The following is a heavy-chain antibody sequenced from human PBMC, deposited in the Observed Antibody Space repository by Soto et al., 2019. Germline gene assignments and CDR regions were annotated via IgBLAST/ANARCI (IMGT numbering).Heavy chain of an antibody. J-gene: IGHJ3*01. Sequence: GGSLRLSCAASGFTFTTTWLHWVRQAPGMGLVWVSHINNDGGVTTYADSVKGRFTISRDNSKNTVYLQMNSLRAEDTAVYYCTTDGSFAQHVWGQGIMVTVSS. V-gene: IGHV3-74*03. CDR1: GFTFTTTW. D-gene: IGHD1-1*01. CDR2: INNDGGVT. CDR3: TTDGSFAQHV.